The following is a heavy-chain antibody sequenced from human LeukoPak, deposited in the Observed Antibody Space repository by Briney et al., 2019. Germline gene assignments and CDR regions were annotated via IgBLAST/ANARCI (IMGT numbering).Heavy chain of an antibody. D-gene: IGHD3-16*01. V-gene: IGHV5-51*01. CDR2: IYPGDSDT. J-gene: IGHJ4*02. CDR3: ARRGGGNDY. CDR1: GYSFTSYR. Sequence: GEALKTSCNGSGYSFTSYRLGLVRQTPGKGLGWMGTIYPGDSDTRYSPSFQGQVPNSPDKSISTAYLQWSSLKASDTAMYYCARRGGGNDYWGQGTLVTVSS.